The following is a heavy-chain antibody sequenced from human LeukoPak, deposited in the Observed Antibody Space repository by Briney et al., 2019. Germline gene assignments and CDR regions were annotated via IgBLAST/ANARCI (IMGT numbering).Heavy chain of an antibody. J-gene: IGHJ4*02. D-gene: IGHD2-21*01. V-gene: IGHV3-23*01. CDR2: ISGSGGST. CDR3: AKRGVVIRVILVGFHREAYYFDS. CDR1: GITLSNYG. Sequence: GGSLRLSCAVSGITLSNYGMSWVRQAPGKGLEWVAGISGSGGSTNYADSVKGRFTISRDSPKNTLFLQMNSLGAEDTAVYFCAKRGVVIRVILVGFHREAYYFDSWGQGALVTV.